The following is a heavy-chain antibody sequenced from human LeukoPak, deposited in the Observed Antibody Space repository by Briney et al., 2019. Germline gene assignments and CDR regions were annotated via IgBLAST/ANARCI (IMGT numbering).Heavy chain of an antibody. J-gene: IGHJ4*02. CDR1: GGSISSYY. CDR2: IYYSGST. CDR3: ARWVARFDY. V-gene: IGHV4-59*01. D-gene: IGHD2-15*01. Sequence: SETLSLTCTVSGGSISSYYWSWIRQPPGKGLEWIGYIYYSGSTNYNPSLKSRVTISVDTSKNQFSLKLSSVTAADTAVYYCARWVARFDYWGQGTLVTVSS.